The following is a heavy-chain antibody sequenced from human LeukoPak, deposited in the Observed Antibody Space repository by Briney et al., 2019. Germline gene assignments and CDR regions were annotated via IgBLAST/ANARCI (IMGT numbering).Heavy chain of an antibody. J-gene: IGHJ3*02. CDR1: GFTFSSYW. CDR2: IKKDGSEK. V-gene: IGHV3-7*05. CDR3: ARDSRITGGTGASDM. D-gene: IGHD1-14*01. Sequence: PGGSLRLSCAASGFTFSSYWMSWVRQAPGKGLEWVANIKKDGSEKNFVDSVKGRFTISRDNAKNSLYLQMNSLRAEDTAVYFCARDSRITGGTGASDMWGQGTMVTVSS.